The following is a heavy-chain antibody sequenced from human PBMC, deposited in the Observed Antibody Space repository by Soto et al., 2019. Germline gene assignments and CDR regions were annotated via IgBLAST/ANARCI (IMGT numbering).Heavy chain of an antibody. V-gene: IGHV3-48*01. Sequence: EAQLVESGGGLVQPGGSLSLSGAASGLTFSTYSMNWVREAPGKGLEGVLYISSRSTTIYYEDSVKGRFTISRYNAKNSLYLQMNSLRAEDTAMYYCASYNWNDVKSFDFWGQGTMVTVSS. D-gene: IGHD1-1*01. J-gene: IGHJ3*01. CDR1: GLTFSTYS. CDR2: ISSRSTTI. CDR3: ASYNWNDVKSFDF.